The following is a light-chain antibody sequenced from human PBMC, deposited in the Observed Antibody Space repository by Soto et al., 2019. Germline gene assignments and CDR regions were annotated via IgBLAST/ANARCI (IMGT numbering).Light chain of an antibody. CDR2: DVS. CDR1: SSDVGGYDF. J-gene: IGLJ1*01. Sequence: QSVLTQPPSASGSPGQSVTISCTGTSSDVGGYDFVAWHQQHPGKAPRLMIYDVSKPPSGVPDRFSGSKSGYTASLTVSGLQAEDEADYYCSSFVGGNIYVFGTGTKLTVL. CDR3: SSFVGGNIYV. V-gene: IGLV2-8*01.